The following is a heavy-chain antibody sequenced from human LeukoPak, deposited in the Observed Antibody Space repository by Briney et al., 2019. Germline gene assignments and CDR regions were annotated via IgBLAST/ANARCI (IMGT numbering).Heavy chain of an antibody. D-gene: IGHD3-10*01. Sequence: ASVKVSCKASGYIFTDYYLHWVRQAPGQGLVWMGWINPNSGGTNYAQKFQGRVTMTRDTSISTAYMELSRLRSDDTAVYYCARDLMVRGVNKVGMDVWGQGTTVTVSS. CDR3: ARDLMVRGVNKVGMDV. J-gene: IGHJ6*02. V-gene: IGHV1-2*02. CDR2: INPNSGGT. CDR1: GYIFTDYY.